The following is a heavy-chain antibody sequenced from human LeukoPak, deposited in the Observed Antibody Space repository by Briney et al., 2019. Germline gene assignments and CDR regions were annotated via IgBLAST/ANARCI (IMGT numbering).Heavy chain of an antibody. D-gene: IGHD4-17*01. Sequence: GGSLRLSCAASGFTFGNYAMSWVRQAPGKGLEWVSSISSSSSYIYYADSVKGRFTISRDSAKTSVYLQMNSLRAEDTAVYYCTRGMTTVTTAFDSWGQGTLVTVSS. J-gene: IGHJ4*02. CDR1: GFTFGNYA. CDR2: ISSSSSYI. CDR3: TRGMTTVTTAFDS. V-gene: IGHV3-21*01.